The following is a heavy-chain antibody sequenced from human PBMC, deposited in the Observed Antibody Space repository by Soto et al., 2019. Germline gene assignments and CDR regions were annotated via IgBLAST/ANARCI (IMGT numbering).Heavy chain of an antibody. CDR3: ARGGITYYYFWSGYLAGMDV. Sequence: SETLSLTCAVYGGSFSGYYWSWIRQPPGKGLEWIGEINHSGSTNYNPSLKSRVTISVDTSKNQFSLKLSSVTAADTAVYYCARGGITYYYFWSGYLAGMDVWAQGTTVTVSS. V-gene: IGHV4-34*01. CDR1: GGSFSGYY. D-gene: IGHD3-3*01. J-gene: IGHJ6*02. CDR2: INHSGST.